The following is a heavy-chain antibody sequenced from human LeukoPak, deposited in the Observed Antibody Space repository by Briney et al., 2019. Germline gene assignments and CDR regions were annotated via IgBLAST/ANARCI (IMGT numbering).Heavy chain of an antibody. D-gene: IGHD3-22*01. CDR2: IYDSGST. J-gene: IGHJ3*02. CDR1: GGSISSYY. V-gene: IGHV4-59*01. CDR3: ASLTTADAFDI. Sequence: IPSETLSLTCTVSGGSISSYYWSWIRQPPGKGLEWIGYIYDSGSTNYNPSLKSRVTISVDTSKNQFSLKLSSVTAADTAVFYCASLTTADAFDIRGQGTMVTVSS.